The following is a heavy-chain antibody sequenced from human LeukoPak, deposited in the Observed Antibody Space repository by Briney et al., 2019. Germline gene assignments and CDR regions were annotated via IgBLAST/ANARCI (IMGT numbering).Heavy chain of an antibody. CDR2: INCGGRIT. V-gene: IGHV3-74*01. J-gene: IGHJ4*02. Sequence: GGSLRLSCAASGFTFSTYWMHWVRQAPGKGLVWVSRINCGGRITDYAAPVGGRFTISRDNAKKQMYLQMNELRADDTAVYYCARGGSGYVAYWGQGTLVTVSS. D-gene: IGHD6-19*01. CDR3: ARGGSGYVAY. CDR1: GFTFSTYW.